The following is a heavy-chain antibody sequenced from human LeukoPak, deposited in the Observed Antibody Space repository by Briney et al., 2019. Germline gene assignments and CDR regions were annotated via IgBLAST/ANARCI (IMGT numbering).Heavy chain of an antibody. CDR1: GGSFSGYY. Sequence: SETLSLTCAVYGGSFSGYYWSWIRQPPGKGLEWIGEINHSGSTNYNPSLKSRVTISVDTSKNQLSLKLSSVTAADTAVYYCARGPYYYGSGTRRWFDPWGQGTLVTVSS. D-gene: IGHD3-10*01. V-gene: IGHV4-34*01. J-gene: IGHJ5*02. CDR3: ARGPYYYGSGTRRWFDP. CDR2: INHSGST.